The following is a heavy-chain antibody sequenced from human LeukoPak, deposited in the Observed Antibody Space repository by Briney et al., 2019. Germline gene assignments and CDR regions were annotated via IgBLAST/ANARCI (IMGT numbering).Heavy chain of an antibody. V-gene: IGHV4-39*01. CDR1: GGSISSSSYY. J-gene: IGHJ4*02. CDR2: TYYSGST. Sequence: SETLSLTCTVSGGSISSSSYYWGWIRQPPGKGLEWIGSTYYSGSTYYNPSLKSRVTISVDTSKNQFSLKLSSVTAADTAVYYCASLQYSSGWPFDYWGQGTLVTVSS. D-gene: IGHD6-19*01. CDR3: ASLQYSSGWPFDY.